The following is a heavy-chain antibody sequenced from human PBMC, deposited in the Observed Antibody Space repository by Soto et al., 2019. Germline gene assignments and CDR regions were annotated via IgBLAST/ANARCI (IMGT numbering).Heavy chain of an antibody. D-gene: IGHD6-6*01. Sequence: PSETLSLTCTVSGGSISSGGYYWSWIRQHPGKGLEWIGYIYYSGSTYYNPSLKSRVTISVDTSKNQFSLKLSSVTAADTAVYYCARDWYSSSSGGLDYWGQGTLVTVSS. CDR3: ARDWYSSSSGGLDY. CDR2: IYYSGST. CDR1: GGSISSGGYY. J-gene: IGHJ4*02. V-gene: IGHV4-31*03.